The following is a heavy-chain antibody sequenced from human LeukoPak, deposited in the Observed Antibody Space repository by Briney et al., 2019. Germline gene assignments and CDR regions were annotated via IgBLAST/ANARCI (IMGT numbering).Heavy chain of an antibody. D-gene: IGHD5-12*01. J-gene: IGHJ4*02. Sequence: GGSLRLSCVASGFSFSSYGMHWVRQPPGKGLEGVAVIWYDGTNENYADSVKGRFTISRDNFKNTLYLQMNNLRAEDTAVFYCASHGGLWGQGTLVTVSS. V-gene: IGHV3-33*01. CDR3: ASHGGL. CDR1: GFSFSSYG. CDR2: IWYDGTNE.